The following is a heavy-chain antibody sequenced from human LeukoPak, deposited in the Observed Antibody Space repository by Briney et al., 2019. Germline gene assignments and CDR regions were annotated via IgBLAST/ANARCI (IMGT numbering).Heavy chain of an antibody. V-gene: IGHV4-30-2*01. J-gene: IGHJ4*02. CDR1: GGSISSGGYS. D-gene: IGHD3-9*01. Sequence: PSQTLSLTCAVSGGSISSGGYSWSWIRQPPGKGLEWIGYIYHSGSTYYNPSLKSRVTISVDRSKNQFSLKLSSVTAADTAVYCCARGSKLRYFDWLFPFFDYWGQGTLVTVSS. CDR3: ARGSKLRYFDWLFPFFDY. CDR2: IYHSGST.